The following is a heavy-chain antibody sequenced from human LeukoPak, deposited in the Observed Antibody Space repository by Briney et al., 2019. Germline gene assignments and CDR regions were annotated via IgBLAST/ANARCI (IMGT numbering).Heavy chain of an antibody. D-gene: IGHD3-22*01. Sequence: PGGSLRLSCTTSGFNFNNAWMNWVRQAPGKGLEWVGRIKSRTDGGTTVYSAPVKGRFTISRDDSQNTLYLQMNSLTSDDTAVYYCTQGSGFYYDYWGQGTLVTVSS. V-gene: IGHV3-15*07. J-gene: IGHJ4*02. CDR2: IKSRTDGGTT. CDR3: TQGSGFYYDY. CDR1: GFNFNNAW.